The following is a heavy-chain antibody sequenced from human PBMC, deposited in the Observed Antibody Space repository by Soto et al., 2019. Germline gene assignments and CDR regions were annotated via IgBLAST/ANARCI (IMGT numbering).Heavy chain of an antibody. CDR2: ISGSGGST. CDR1: GFTFSSYA. Sequence: PGGPLRLSCAASGFTFSSYAMSWVRQAPGKGLEWVSAISGSGGSTYYADSVKGRFTISRDNSKNTLYLQMNSLRAEDTAVYYCAKDLSLFVGAYFDYWGQGTLVTVSS. CDR3: AKDLSLFVGAYFDY. J-gene: IGHJ4*02. V-gene: IGHV3-23*01. D-gene: IGHD3-10*02.